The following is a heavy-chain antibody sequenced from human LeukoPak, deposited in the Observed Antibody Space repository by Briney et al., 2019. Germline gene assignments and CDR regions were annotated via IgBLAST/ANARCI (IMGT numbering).Heavy chain of an antibody. CDR3: AREGLGATKNFDY. CDR1: GYTFTAFL. J-gene: IGHJ4*02. D-gene: IGHD1-26*01. V-gene: IGHV1-2*02. CDR2: IHPDSGGT. Sequence: GASVKVSCKASGYTFTAFLMHWVRQAPGQGLEWMGCIHPDSGGTKYAQKFQGRVTMTRDTSINTAYMDLDRLISDDAAVYYCAREGLGATKNFDYWGQGTPVIVSS.